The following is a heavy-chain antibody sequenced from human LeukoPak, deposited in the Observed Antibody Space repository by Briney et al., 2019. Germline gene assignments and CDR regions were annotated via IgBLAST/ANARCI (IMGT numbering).Heavy chain of an antibody. CDR1: GFTFSSYG. J-gene: IGHJ4*02. CDR3: AKDPKASTSCYDY. V-gene: IGHV3-30*18. Sequence: GGSLRLSCAASGFTFSSYGMHWVRQAPGKGLEWVAVISYDGSNKYYADSVKGRFTISRDNSKNTLYLQMNSLRAEDTAVYYCAKDPKASTSCYDYWGQGTLVTVSS. D-gene: IGHD2-2*01. CDR2: ISYDGSNK.